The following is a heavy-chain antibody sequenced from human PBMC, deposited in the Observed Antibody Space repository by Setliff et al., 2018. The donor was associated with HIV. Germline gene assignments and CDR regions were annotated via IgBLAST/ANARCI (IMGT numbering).Heavy chain of an antibody. CDR2: VHNTDT. V-gene: IGHV3-66*02. Sequence: PGGSLRLSCVASKFSVSDSYMGWVRQAPGKGLEWVSFVHNTDTYYANSVKGRFTISRDNSKTMVFLQMNSLREDDTAVYYCARVRSVGYSRAWYAPGAYWGRGTLVTVSS. J-gene: IGHJ4*02. CDR3: ARVRSVGYSRAWYAPGAY. CDR1: KFSVSDSY. D-gene: IGHD6-19*01.